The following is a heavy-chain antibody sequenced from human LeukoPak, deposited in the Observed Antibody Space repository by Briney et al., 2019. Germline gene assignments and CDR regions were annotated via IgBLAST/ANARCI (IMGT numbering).Heavy chain of an antibody. D-gene: IGHD2/OR15-2a*01. V-gene: IGHV3-21*01. CDR1: GFTFSSYS. J-gene: IGHJ4*02. Sequence: GGSLRLSCAASGFTFSSYSMNWVRQAPGKGLEWVSSISSSSSYIYYADSVKGRFTISRDNAKNSLFLQMNSLTADDTAVYYCARERTTIVSGTTIGAYWGQGTLVTVSS. CDR3: ARERTTIVSGTTIGAY. CDR2: ISSSSSYI.